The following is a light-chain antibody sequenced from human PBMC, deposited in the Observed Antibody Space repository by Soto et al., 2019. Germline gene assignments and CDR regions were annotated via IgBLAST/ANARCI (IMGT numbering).Light chain of an antibody. J-gene: IGLJ1*01. CDR2: EGS. CDR1: SSDVGSYNL. V-gene: IGLV2-23*01. Sequence: QSALTQPASMSGSPGQSITISCTGTSSDVGSYNLVSWYQQHPGKAPKLMIYEGSKRPSGVSNRFSGSKSGSTASLTISGLQAEDEADYYCCSYAGSSTLYVFGTGTKLTVL. CDR3: CSYAGSSTLYV.